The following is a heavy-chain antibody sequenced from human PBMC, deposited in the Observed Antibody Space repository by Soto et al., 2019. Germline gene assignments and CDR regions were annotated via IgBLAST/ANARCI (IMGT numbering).Heavy chain of an antibody. CDR3: ARKRIAARPSNRTPYYYYMDV. V-gene: IGHV5-51*01. D-gene: IGHD6-6*01. CDR1: GYSFTSYW. J-gene: IGHJ6*03. Sequence: GESLKISCKGSGYSFTSYWIGWVRQMPGKGLEWMGIIYPGDSDTRYSPSFQGQVTISADKSISTAYLQWSSLKASDTAMYYCARKRIAARPSNRTPYYYYMDVWGKGTTVTVSS. CDR2: IYPGDSDT.